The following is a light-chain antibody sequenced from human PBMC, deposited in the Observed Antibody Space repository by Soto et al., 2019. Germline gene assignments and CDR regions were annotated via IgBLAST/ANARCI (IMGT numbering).Light chain of an antibody. J-gene: IGKJ5*01. Sequence: DLPLTHSPSTLSASLAEGVPVXFRASQSITNKLAWYQQKVGKAPKLLIYKASSLESGVPSRFSGSGSGTEFTLTISSLQPDDFATYYCQQYNSYSITFGQGTRLEI. CDR3: QQYNSYSIT. CDR2: KAS. V-gene: IGKV1-5*03. CDR1: QSITNK.